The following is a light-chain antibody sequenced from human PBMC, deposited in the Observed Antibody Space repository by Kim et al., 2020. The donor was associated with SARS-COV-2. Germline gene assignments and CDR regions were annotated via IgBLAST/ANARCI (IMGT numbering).Light chain of an antibody. J-gene: IGLJ3*02. CDR3: SAWDNSLSAWV. CDR2: RNN. V-gene: IGLV10-54*01. Sequence: SQPATLTCTGNSNNVGNQGAAWLQQHQGHPPKLLSYRNNNRPSGISERLSASRSGNTASLTITGLQPEDEADYYCSAWDNSLSAWVFGGGTQLTVL. CDR1: SNNVGNQG.